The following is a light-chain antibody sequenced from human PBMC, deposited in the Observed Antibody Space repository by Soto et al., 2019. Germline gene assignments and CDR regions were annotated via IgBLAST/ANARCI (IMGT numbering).Light chain of an antibody. CDR1: SSNIGSNY. J-gene: IGLJ2*01. CDR2: RNN. CDR3: AAWDDSLSVV. V-gene: IGLV1-47*01. Sequence: QSVLTQPPSASGTPGQRVTISCSGSSSNIGSNYVYWYLQLPGTAPKLLIYRNNQRPSGVPDRFSGSKSGTSASLAISGLRSEDEADYYCAAWDDSLSVVFGGGTKVTVL.